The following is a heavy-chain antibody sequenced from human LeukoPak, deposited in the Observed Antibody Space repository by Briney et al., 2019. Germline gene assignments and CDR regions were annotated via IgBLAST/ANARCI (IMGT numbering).Heavy chain of an antibody. D-gene: IGHD3-10*01. CDR3: AKYGSGSYYLYYFDY. CDR2: ISGSGGST. J-gene: IGHJ4*02. V-gene: IGHV3-23*01. Sequence: PGGSLRLSCAASGFTFSSYAMSWVRQAPGKGLEWVSAISGSGGSTYYADSVKGRFTISRDNSKNTLYLQMNSLRAEDTAVYYCAKYGSGSYYLYYFDYWGQGTLVTVSS. CDR1: GFTFSSYA.